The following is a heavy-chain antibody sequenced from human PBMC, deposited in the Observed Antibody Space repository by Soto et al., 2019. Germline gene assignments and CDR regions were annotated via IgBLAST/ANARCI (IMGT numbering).Heavy chain of an antibody. J-gene: IGHJ5*02. Sequence: SENLSLTCTVSGGSVSSGSYYWSWIRQPPGKGLEWIGYIYYSGSTNYNPSLKSRVTISVDTSKNQFSLKLSSVTAADTAVYYCARENFDGITVNWFDPWGQGTLVTVSS. CDR1: GGSVSSGSYY. D-gene: IGHD1-20*01. CDR2: IYYSGST. CDR3: ARENFDGITVNWFDP. V-gene: IGHV4-61*01.